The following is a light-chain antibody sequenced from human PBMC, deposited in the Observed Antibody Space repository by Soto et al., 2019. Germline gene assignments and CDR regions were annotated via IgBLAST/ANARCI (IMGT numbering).Light chain of an antibody. CDR3: MQALQTPIT. J-gene: IGKJ5*01. CDR1: XSLLHSNGYNY. V-gene: IGKV2-28*01. Sequence: DIVMTQSPLSLPVTPGEPASISCGSVXSLLHSNGYNYLDWYLQKPGQSPQLLIYLGSNRSSGVPDRFSGSGSGTDFTLKISRVEAEDVGVYYCMQALQTPITFGQGTRLEIK. CDR2: LGS.